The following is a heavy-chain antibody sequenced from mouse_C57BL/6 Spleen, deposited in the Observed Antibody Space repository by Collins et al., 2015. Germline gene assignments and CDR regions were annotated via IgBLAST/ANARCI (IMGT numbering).Heavy chain of an antibody. Sequence: EVQLVESGGDLVKPGGSLKLSCAASGFTFSSYGMSWVRQTPDKRLEWVATISSGGSYTYYPDSVKGRFTISRDNAKNTLYLQMSSLKSEDTAMYYCARRSYDGYYVDYWGQGTTLTVSS. D-gene: IGHD2-3*01. CDR1: GFTFSSYG. CDR2: ISSGGSYT. V-gene: IGHV5-6*01. J-gene: IGHJ2*01. CDR3: ARRSYDGYYVDY.